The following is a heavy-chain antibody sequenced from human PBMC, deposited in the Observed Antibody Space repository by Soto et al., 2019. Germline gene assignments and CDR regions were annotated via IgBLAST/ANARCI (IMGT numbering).Heavy chain of an antibody. J-gene: IGHJ4*02. Sequence: QLVESGGAVVQPGKSLRLSCSASGFIFSNLGMYWVRQAPGKGLEWVAVVWYDGSTQYYGDSVKGRFTISRDNSKNMVYLQMDSLRVDDTAVYYCAREFSLALHFWGQGSLVTVSS. D-gene: IGHD3-16*01. CDR3: AREFSLALHF. V-gene: IGHV3-33*01. CDR2: VWYDGSTQ. CDR1: GFIFSNLG.